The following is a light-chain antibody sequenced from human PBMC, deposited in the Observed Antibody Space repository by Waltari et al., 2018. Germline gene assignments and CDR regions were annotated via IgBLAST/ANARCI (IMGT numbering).Light chain of an antibody. Sequence: QSALTQPRSVSGSPGQSVTISCTGTSSDVGGYNYVSWYQQHPGKAPKLMIYDVSKRPSGVPDRVAGSKSGNTASLTISGLQAEDEADYYCCSYAGSYTFGDVVFGGGTKLTVL. J-gene: IGLJ2*01. CDR1: SSDVGGYNY. CDR3: CSYAGSYTFGDVV. V-gene: IGLV2-11*01. CDR2: DVS.